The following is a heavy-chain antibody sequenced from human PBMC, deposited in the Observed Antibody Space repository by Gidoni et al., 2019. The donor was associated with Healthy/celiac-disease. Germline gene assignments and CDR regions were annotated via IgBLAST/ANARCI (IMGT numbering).Heavy chain of an antibody. CDR2: ISYDGSNK. J-gene: IGHJ4*02. D-gene: IGHD3-22*01. CDR1: GSPFSSYG. V-gene: IGHV3-30*18. CDR3: AKENYDSSGYYYYFDY. Sequence: QVQLVESGGGVVQPGRSLRLSCAASGSPFSSYGMLWVRQAPGKGLEWVAVISYDGSNKYYADSVKGRFTISRDNSKNTLYLQMNSLRAEDTAVYYCAKENYDSSGYYYYFDYWGQGTLVTVSS.